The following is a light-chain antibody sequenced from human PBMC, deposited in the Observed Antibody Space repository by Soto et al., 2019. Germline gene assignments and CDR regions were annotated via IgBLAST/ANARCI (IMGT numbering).Light chain of an antibody. CDR2: GAS. CDR3: QQYNNWPPRT. CDR1: QSVSSN. Sequence: EIVMTQSPATLSLSPGERATLSCRASQSVSSNLAWYQQKPGQAPRLLIYGASTRATGIPARFSGSGSGTEFTIPIISLQAEDFVVYYCQQYNNWPPRTFGQGTKLEIK. V-gene: IGKV3-15*01. J-gene: IGKJ2*01.